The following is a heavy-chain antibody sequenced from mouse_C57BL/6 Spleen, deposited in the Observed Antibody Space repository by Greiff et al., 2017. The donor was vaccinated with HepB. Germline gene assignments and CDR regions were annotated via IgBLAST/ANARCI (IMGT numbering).Heavy chain of an antibody. CDR2: INPNNGGT. CDR1: GYTFTDYY. CDR3: ARERGKGYYGLNAMDY. J-gene: IGHJ4*01. V-gene: IGHV1-26*01. D-gene: IGHD1-2*01. Sequence: VQLQQSGPELVKPGASVKISCKASGYTFTDYYMNWVKQSHGKSLEWIGDINPNNGGTSYNQKFKGKATLTVDKSSSTAYMELRSLTSEDSAVYYCARERGKGYYGLNAMDYWGQGTSVTVSS.